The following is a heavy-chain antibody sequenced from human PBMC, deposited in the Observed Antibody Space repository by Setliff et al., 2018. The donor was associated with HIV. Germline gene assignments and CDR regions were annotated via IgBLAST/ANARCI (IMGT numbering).Heavy chain of an antibody. J-gene: IGHJ4*02. CDR2: INPNMGDT. CDR3: ARQDIPTGYYLFDY. D-gene: IGHD3-9*01. CDR1: GYKFTGHH. V-gene: IGHV1-2*06. Sequence: ASVKVSCKASGYKFTGHHIQWMRQAPGQGLEWMGRINPNMGDTQCAQKFQGRIIMTRDTSINTVYMELSSLTSDDTALYYCARQDIPTGYYLFDYWGQGTQVTVLL.